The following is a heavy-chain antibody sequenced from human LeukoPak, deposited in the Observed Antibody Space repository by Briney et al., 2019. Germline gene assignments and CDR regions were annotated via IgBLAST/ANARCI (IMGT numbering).Heavy chain of an antibody. CDR1: GFTFSSYG. D-gene: IGHD5-12*01. CDR2: IWYDGSNK. CDR3: ARDGAYSGYELAFDI. V-gene: IGHV3-33*01. Sequence: PGGSLRLSCAASGFTFSSYGMHWVRQAPGKGLEWVAVIWYDGSNKYYADSVKGRFTISRDNSKNTLYLQMNSLRAEDTAVYYCARDGAYSGYELAFDIWGQGTMVTVSS. J-gene: IGHJ3*02.